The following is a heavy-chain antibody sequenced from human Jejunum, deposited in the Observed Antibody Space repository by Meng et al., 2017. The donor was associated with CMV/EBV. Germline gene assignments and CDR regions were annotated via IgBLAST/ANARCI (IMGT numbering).Heavy chain of an antibody. J-gene: IGHJ4*02. V-gene: IGHV1-2*02. CDR2: LNPNTGGT. CDR3: ARFIPAPQGGDY. D-gene: IGHD6-6*01. CDR1: GYTFTDYY. Sequence: ASGYTFTDYYIHWVRQAPGQGLGWMGWLNPNTGGTVYAPNFQGRVTMTRYTSFGTAYLEMNSLTSDDTAVYYCARFIPAPQGGDYWGQGTLVTVSS.